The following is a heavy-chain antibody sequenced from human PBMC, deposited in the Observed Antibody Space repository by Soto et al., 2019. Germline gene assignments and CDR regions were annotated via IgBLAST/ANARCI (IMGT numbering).Heavy chain of an antibody. CDR1: GGSISSGDYY. J-gene: IGHJ6*02. V-gene: IGHV4-31*03. Sequence: QVQLQESGPGLVKPSQTLSLTCTVSGGSISSGDYYWTWIRHHPGKALELIGYIYDRRTTYYNPFLKSRLTMSVDTSKIQFCLKLSSVSAADTAVYYCARERTDATGVFGRDVWGQGTTVTVSS. D-gene: IGHD2-15*01. CDR2: IYDRRTT. CDR3: ARERTDATGVFGRDV.